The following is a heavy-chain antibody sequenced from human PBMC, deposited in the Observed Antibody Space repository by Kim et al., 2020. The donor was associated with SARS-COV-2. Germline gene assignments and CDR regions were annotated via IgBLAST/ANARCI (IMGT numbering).Heavy chain of an antibody. Sequence: YTDSVTGRFTISRDTSTNTVYLQMNSVRAEDTAIYFCARGSDANGNVLDYWGQGILVTVSS. V-gene: IGHV3-53*01. CDR3: ARGSDANGNVLDY. J-gene: IGHJ4*02. D-gene: IGHD2-2*01.